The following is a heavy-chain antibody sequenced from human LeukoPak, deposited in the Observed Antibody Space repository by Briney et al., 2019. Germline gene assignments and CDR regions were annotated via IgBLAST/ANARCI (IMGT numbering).Heavy chain of an antibody. D-gene: IGHD3-9*01. CDR3: ARSARYFDWLSPKDYFGY. J-gene: IGHJ4*02. CDR1: GYTFTSYY. V-gene: IGHV1-46*01. Sequence: GASVKVSCKASGYTFTSYYIHWVRQAPGQGLEWMGIINPSGSSTTYAQKLQGRVTMTTDTSTSTAYMELRSLRSDDTAVYYCARSARYFDWLSPKDYFGYWGQGTLVTVSS. CDR2: INPSGSST.